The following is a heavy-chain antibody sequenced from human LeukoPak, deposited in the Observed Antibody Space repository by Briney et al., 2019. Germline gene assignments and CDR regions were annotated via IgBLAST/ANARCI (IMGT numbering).Heavy chain of an antibody. CDR2: TYYRSTWYN. CDR1: GDSVSSNSVT. V-gene: IGHV6-1*01. Sequence: SQTLSLTCAISGDSVSSNSVTWNWIRQSPSRGLEWLGRTYYRSTWYNDYAVSVRGRITVNPDTSKNQFSLHLNSVTPEDTAVYYCARRLTQYDCYDPWGQGILVTASS. J-gene: IGHJ5*02. D-gene: IGHD2-2*01. CDR3: ARRLTQYDCYDP.